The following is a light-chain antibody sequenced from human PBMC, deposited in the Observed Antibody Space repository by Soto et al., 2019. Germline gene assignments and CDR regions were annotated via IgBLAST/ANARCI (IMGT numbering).Light chain of an antibody. J-gene: IGLJ2*01. Sequence: QSALTQPASVSGSPGQSITISCTGTSSDVGAYNYVSWYQQHPGKAPKLIIYEVTNRPSGVSNRFSGSKSGNTASLTISGLQAEDEADYYCSSHTSSSVLIFGGGTQLTVL. CDR2: EVT. CDR3: SSHTSSSVLI. V-gene: IGLV2-14*01. CDR1: SSDVGAYNY.